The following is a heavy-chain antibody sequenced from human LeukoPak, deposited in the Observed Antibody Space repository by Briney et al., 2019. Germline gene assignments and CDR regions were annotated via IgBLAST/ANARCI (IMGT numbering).Heavy chain of an antibody. Sequence: PAGGSLRLSCAASGFTFSSYAMHWVRQAPGKGLEYVSAISSNGGSTYYANSVKGRFTISRDNSKNTLYLQMNSLRAEDTAVYYCAKDFLVLGSIAAAGTNWFDPWGQGTLVTVSS. V-gene: IGHV3-64*01. D-gene: IGHD6-13*01. J-gene: IGHJ5*02. CDR3: AKDFLVLGSIAAAGTNWFDP. CDR2: ISSNGGST. CDR1: GFTFSSYA.